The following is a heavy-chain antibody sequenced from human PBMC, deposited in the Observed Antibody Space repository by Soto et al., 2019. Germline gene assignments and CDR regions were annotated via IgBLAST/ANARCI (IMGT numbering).Heavy chain of an antibody. CDR2: ISYDGSNK. Sequence: QVQLVESGGGVVQPGRSLRLSCAASGFTFSSYAMHWVRQAPGKWLEWVAVISYDGSNKYYADSVKGRFTISRDNSKNTLYLQMNSLRAEDTAVYYCARDPGGTDFAEWTYYFDYRGQGTLVIVSS. J-gene: IGHJ4*02. V-gene: IGHV3-30-3*01. CDR3: ARDPGGTDFAEWTYYFDY. D-gene: IGHD3-3*01. CDR1: GFTFSSYA.